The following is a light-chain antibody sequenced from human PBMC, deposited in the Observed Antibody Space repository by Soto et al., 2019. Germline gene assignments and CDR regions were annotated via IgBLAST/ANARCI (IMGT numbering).Light chain of an antibody. J-gene: IGLJ1*01. CDR1: SSDVGRFNY. V-gene: IGLV2-14*01. Sequence: QSALTQPASVSGSPGQSITISCTGTSSDVGRFNYVSWYQQHPDKVPKLMISEVSKRPSGVSNRFSGSKSGNTASLTISGLQAEDEADYYCSSFTSTSTFVFGTGTKLTVL. CDR3: SSFTSTSTFV. CDR2: EVS.